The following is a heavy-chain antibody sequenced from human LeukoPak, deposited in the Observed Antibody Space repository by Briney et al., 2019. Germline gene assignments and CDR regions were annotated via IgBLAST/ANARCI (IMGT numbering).Heavy chain of an antibody. V-gene: IGHV3-23*01. CDR2: STGSGGST. D-gene: IGHD2-8*01. CDR1: GFTFSNYG. Sequence: GGSLRLSCAASGFTFSNYGMTWVRQAPGKGLEWVSASTGSGGSTYYADSVKGRFTISRDNSKNTLYLQMNSLRADDTAVYYCAEMVRTATYYYYYIDVWGKGTTVTVSS. CDR3: AEMVRTATYYYYYIDV. J-gene: IGHJ6*03.